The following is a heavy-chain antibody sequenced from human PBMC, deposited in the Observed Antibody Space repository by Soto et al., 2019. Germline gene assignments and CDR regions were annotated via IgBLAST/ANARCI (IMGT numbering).Heavy chain of an antibody. CDR2: VLGDGTGA. Sequence: VASVKVSCKASGYTFTTYGMSWVRQTPGQGLEYMGWVLGDGTGAQYVRKFRDKFTMTTDTSTSTVYMELRSLTSDDTAIYYCVRDLNGDFYYWGQGTVVTVSS. V-gene: IGHV1-18*01. CDR3: VRDLNGDFYY. CDR1: GYTFTTYG. J-gene: IGHJ4*02.